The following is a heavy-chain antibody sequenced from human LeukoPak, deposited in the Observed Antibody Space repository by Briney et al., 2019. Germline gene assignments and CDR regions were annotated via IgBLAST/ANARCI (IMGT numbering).Heavy chain of an antibody. CDR2: VSGSGGST. Sequence: GGSLRLSCAASGFTFSSYAMSWVRQAPGKGLEWVSGVSGSGGSTYYADPVKGRFTISRDNSKHPRYLQMNSLRAEDTAVYYCAKGWEAAVTVGFDYWGQGTLVTVSS. V-gene: IGHV3-23*01. D-gene: IGHD6-25*01. CDR1: GFTFSSYA. CDR3: AKGWEAAVTVGFDY. J-gene: IGHJ4*02.